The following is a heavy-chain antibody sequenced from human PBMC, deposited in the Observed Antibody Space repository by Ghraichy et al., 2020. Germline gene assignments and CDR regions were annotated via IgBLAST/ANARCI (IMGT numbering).Heavy chain of an antibody. CDR2: IYYNGNT. J-gene: IGHJ4*02. Sequence: SETLSLTCTVSGGSVNSRSYFWGWIRQPPGKGLEWIGNIYYNGNTYYNPSLKSRVTISADTSKNQISLKLTSVTAADTTLYYCAGFAAQVEVAGYYFDYWGQGALVTVSS. V-gene: IGHV4-39*01. CDR1: GGSVNSRSYF. D-gene: IGHD6-19*01. CDR3: AGFAAQVEVAGYYFDY.